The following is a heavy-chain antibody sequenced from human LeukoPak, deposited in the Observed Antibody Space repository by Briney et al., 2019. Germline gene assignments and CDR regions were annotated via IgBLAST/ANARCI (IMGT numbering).Heavy chain of an antibody. V-gene: IGHV3-21*01. CDR2: ISSSSSYI. D-gene: IGHD2-2*01. Sequence: GGSLRLSCAASGFTFSSYSMNWVRQAPGKGLEWVSSISSSSSYIYYADSVKGRFTISRDNAKNSLYLQMNSLRAEDTAVYYCVRRYLGYCSSTSCYLDYWGQGTLVTVSS. J-gene: IGHJ4*02. CDR3: VRRYLGYCSSTSCYLDY. CDR1: GFTFSSYS.